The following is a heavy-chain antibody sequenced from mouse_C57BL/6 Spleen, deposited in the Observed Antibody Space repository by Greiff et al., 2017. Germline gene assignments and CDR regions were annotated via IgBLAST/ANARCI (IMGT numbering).Heavy chain of an antibody. CDR3: ASERNDGYPFAY. CDR2: IWGVGST. D-gene: IGHD2-3*01. V-gene: IGHV2-6*01. Sequence: VKLMESGPGLVAPSQSLSITCTVSGFSLTSYGVDWVRQSPGKGLEWLGVIWGVGSTNYNSALKSRLSISKDNSKSQVFLKMNSLQTDDTAMYYCASERNDGYPFAYWGQGTLVTVSA. CDR1: GFSLTSYG. J-gene: IGHJ3*01.